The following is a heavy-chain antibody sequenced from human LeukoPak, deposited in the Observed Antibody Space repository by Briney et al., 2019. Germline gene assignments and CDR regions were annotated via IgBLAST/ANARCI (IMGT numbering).Heavy chain of an antibody. V-gene: IGHV1-2*04. CDR3: AKSYGSGGYYYGMDV. D-gene: IGHD3-10*01. Sequence: GASVTVSFTASGYTFTGYYMHWVRQAPGQGLEWMGWINPNSGGTNYAQKFQGWVTMTRDTSNSTAYMELSRLRSDDTAVYYCAKSYGSGGYYYGMDVWGKGTTVTVSS. CDR1: GYTFTGYY. CDR2: INPNSGGT. J-gene: IGHJ6*04.